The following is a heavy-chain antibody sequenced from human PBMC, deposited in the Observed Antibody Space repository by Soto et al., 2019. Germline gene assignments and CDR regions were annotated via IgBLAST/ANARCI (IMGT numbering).Heavy chain of an antibody. D-gene: IGHD3-3*01. CDR3: SRRAVGFWSGYLPYAY. CDR2: IYYSGST. Sequence: SETLSLTCTVSGGSISSSSYYLGWIRQPPGKGLEWIGSIYYSGSTYYNPSLKSRVTISVDTSKNQFSLKLSSVTAADTAVYYCSRRAVGFWSGYLPYAYWGRGTLVTVSS. J-gene: IGHJ4*02. V-gene: IGHV4-39*01. CDR1: GGSISSSSYY.